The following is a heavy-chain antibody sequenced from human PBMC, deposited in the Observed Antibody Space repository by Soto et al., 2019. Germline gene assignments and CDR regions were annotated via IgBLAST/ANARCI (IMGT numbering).Heavy chain of an antibody. Sequence: EVQLVESGGGLVQPGGSPRLSCAASGLTFSSYWMHWVRQAPGKGLVWVSRINSDGSSTNYADSVKGRFTISRDNAKNTLYLQMSSLRAEDTAVYYCALSHTVTTDYWGQGTLVTVSS. CDR1: GLTFSSYW. J-gene: IGHJ4*02. D-gene: IGHD4-17*01. V-gene: IGHV3-74*01. CDR2: INSDGSST. CDR3: ALSHTVTTDY.